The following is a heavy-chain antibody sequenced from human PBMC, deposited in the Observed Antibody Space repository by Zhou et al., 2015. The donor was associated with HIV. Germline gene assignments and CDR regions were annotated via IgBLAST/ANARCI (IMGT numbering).Heavy chain of an antibody. Sequence: QVHVVESGGGVVQPGRSLTISCAASGFSINDYGMHWVRQAPGKGLEWVAFIQYGGSNKYYADSVRGRFTISRDNSKNTVYLQMNSLRAEDTALYYCARVGNSGYPYYLDHWGQGTLVTVSS. J-gene: IGHJ4*02. V-gene: IGHV3-33*05. D-gene: IGHD3-22*01. CDR1: GFSINDYG. CDR3: ARVGNSGYPYYLDH. CDR2: IQYGGSNK.